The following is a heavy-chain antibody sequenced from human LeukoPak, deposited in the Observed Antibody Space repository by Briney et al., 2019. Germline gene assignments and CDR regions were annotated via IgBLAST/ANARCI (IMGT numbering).Heavy chain of an antibody. CDR2: IIPILGIA. CDR3: ARVHFVPDIMDV. D-gene: IGHD2-8*01. V-gene: IGHV1-69*02. J-gene: IGHJ6*03. CDR1: GGTFSSYT. Sequence: ASVRVSCKASGGTFSSYTIIWVQQAPGQGLEWMGRIIPILGIANYAQKFQGRVTITADKSTSTAYMELSSLRSEDTAVYYCARVHFVPDIMDVWGKGTTLTVSS.